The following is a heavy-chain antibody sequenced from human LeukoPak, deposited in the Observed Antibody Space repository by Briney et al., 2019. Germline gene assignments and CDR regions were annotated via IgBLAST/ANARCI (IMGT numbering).Heavy chain of an antibody. CDR2: IYPGDSDT. Sequence: NPRETPPISSEGAGYSNTSYWSGWGRQIPEKGLEWMGIIYPGDSDTRYSPSFQGQVTISADKSISTAYLQWSSLKASDTAMYYCARLKGTKLDYWGQGTLVTVSS. V-gene: IGHV5-51*01. CDR1: GYSNTSYW. J-gene: IGHJ4*02. CDR3: ARLKGTKLDY. D-gene: IGHD2-2*01.